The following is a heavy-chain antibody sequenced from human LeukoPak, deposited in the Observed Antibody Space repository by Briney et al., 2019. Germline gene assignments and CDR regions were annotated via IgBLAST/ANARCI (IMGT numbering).Heavy chain of an antibody. Sequence: PGGSLRLSCAASGFTFSSYSMNWVRQAPGKGLEWVSSISSGSSYIYYADSVKGRFTIPRDNAKNSLYLQMNSLRAEDTAVYYCARGSSGWSAGYYYGMDVWGQGTTVTVSS. CDR1: GFTFSSYS. CDR2: ISSGSSYI. CDR3: ARGSSGWSAGYYYGMDV. V-gene: IGHV3-21*01. D-gene: IGHD6-19*01. J-gene: IGHJ6*02.